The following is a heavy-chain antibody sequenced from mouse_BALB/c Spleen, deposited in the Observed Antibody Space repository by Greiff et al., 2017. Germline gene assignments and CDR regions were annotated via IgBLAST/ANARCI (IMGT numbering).Heavy chain of an antibody. Sequence: QVQLQQSGAELVKPGASVKMSCKASGYTFTSYWMHWVKQRPGQGLEWIGVIDPSDSYTSYNQKFKGKATLTVDTSSSTAYMQLSSLTSEDSAVYYCTKGVNYYGSSYYAMDDWGQGTSVTVSS. CDR2: IDPSDSYT. J-gene: IGHJ4*01. D-gene: IGHD1-1*01. V-gene: IGHV1S127*01. CDR3: TKGVNYYGSSYYAMDD. CDR1: GYTFTSYW.